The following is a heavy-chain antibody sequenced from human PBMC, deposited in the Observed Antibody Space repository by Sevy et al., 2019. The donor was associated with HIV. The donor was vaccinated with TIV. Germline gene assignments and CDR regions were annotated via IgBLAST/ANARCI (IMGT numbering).Heavy chain of an antibody. Sequence: GGSLRLSCAASGFTFSSYWMSWVRQAPGKGLEWVANIKQDGSEKYYVYSVKGRFTISRDNAKNSLYLQMNSLRAEDTAVYYCARDRGTAYCSSTSCQYYYYYGMDVWGQGTTVTVSS. D-gene: IGHD2-2*01. CDR2: IKQDGSEK. J-gene: IGHJ6*02. CDR3: ARDRGTAYCSSTSCQYYYYYGMDV. V-gene: IGHV3-7*01. CDR1: GFTFSSYW.